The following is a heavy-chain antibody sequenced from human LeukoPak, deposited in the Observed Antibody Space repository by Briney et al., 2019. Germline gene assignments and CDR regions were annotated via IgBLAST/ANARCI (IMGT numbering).Heavy chain of an antibody. CDR1: GFTFSSYG. CDR3: AKDPASGDFWSGYYPDY. D-gene: IGHD3-3*01. J-gene: IGHJ4*02. Sequence: GGSLRLSCAASGFTFSSYGMHWVRQAPGKGLEWVAFIRYDGSNKYYADSVKGLFTISRDNSKNTMYLQMNSLRAEDTAVYYCAKDPASGDFWSGYYPDYWGQGTLVTVSS. V-gene: IGHV3-30*02. CDR2: IRYDGSNK.